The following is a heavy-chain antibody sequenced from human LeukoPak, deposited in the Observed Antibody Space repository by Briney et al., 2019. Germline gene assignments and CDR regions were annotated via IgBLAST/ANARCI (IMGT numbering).Heavy chain of an antibody. J-gene: IGHJ4*02. CDR3: ARPPDSSALPEGY. Sequence: GESLKISCKGSGYSFTSYWIGWVRQLPGKGLEWMGIIYPGDSDTRYSPSFQGQVTISADKSISTAYLQWSSLKASDTAMYYCARPPDSSALPEGYWGQGTLVTVSS. CDR2: IYPGDSDT. D-gene: IGHD3-22*01. CDR1: GYSFTSYW. V-gene: IGHV5-51*01.